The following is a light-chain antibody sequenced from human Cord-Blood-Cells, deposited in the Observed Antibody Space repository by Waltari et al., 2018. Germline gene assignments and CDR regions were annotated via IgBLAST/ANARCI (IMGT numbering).Light chain of an antibody. CDR2: DAY. J-gene: IGKJ5*01. CDR1: QSISSR. V-gene: IGKV1-5*01. Sequence: DIQMTQSPSTLSASVGDRVTITCRASQSISSRLAWYQQKPGKDPKLLIYDAYSLESGLPSRFSGSGSGTEFTLTISSLQPDDFATYYCQQYNSYTITFGQGTRLEIK. CDR3: QQYNSYTIT.